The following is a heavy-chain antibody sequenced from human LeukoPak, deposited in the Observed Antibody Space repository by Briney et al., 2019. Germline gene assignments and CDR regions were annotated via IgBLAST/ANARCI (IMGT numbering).Heavy chain of an antibody. D-gene: IGHD6-13*01. CDR3: ARDSPRSSWYHGAFDI. J-gene: IGHJ3*02. CDR2: ISSSGSTI. CDR1: GFTFSDYY. Sequence: GGSLRLSCAASGFTFSDYYMSWIRQAPGKGLEWVSYISSSGSTIYYADSVKGRFTISRDNAKNSLYLQMNSLRAEDTAVYCRARDSPRSSWYHGAFDIWGQGAMVTVSS. V-gene: IGHV3-11*04.